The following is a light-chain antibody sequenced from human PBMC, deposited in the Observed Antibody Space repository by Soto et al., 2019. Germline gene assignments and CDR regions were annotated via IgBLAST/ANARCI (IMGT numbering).Light chain of an antibody. Sequence: QSVLTQPASVSGSPGQSITISCTGTSSDVGGYNYVSWYQQHPGKAPKLMIYDVSNRPSGVSNRFSGSKSGNTASLTISGIQAEYEADFYCSSYTSITTVVFGGGTKLTVL. CDR1: SSDVGGYNY. V-gene: IGLV2-14*01. CDR2: DVS. J-gene: IGLJ2*01. CDR3: SSYTSITTVV.